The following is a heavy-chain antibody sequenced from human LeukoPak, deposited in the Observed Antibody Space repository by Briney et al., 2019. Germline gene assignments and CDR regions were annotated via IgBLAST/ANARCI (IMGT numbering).Heavy chain of an antibody. D-gene: IGHD3-22*01. J-gene: IGHJ4*02. CDR3: AKGLKRQGRDYYDSSGYEIDY. V-gene: IGHV3-23*01. CDR2: ISGSGLTT. CDR1: GFTFSSYA. Sequence: PGGSLRLSCAASGFTFSSYAMRWVRQAPGKGLEWASSISGSGLTTYYADSVKGRFTISRVNFKNTLYLQMNSLRAEDTAVYHCAKGLKRQGRDYYDSSGYEIDYWGQGTLVTVSS.